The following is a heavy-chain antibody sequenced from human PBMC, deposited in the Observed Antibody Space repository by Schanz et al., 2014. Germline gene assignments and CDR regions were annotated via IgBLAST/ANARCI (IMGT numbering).Heavy chain of an antibody. CDR1: EFTFSSHW. D-gene: IGHD4-17*01. V-gene: IGHV3-74*02. Sequence: DVHLLESGGGLVQPGGSLRLSCAASEFTFSSHWMHWVRQDPGKGLVWVARINSVGSNTDYADSVTGRFTISRDNAKNTLYLQMNTLRAEDAAVYYCARKMKLGVYGGKGHDSLDIWGQGTMVTVSS. CDR3: ARKMKLGVYGGKGHDSLDI. J-gene: IGHJ3*02. CDR2: INSVGSNT.